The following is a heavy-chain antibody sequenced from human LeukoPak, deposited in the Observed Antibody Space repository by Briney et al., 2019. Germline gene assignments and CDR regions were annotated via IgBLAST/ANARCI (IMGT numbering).Heavy chain of an antibody. CDR1: GFTFSSYW. J-gene: IGHJ4*02. D-gene: IGHD3-3*01. CDR3: ARELNDFWSGYYY. V-gene: IGHV3-7*01. Sequence: GGSLRLSCAASGFTFSSYWMSWVRQAPGKGLEWVANIKQDGSEKYYVDSVEGRFTISRDNAKNSLYLQMNSLRAEDTAVYYCARELNDFWSGYYYWGQGTMVTVSS. CDR2: IKQDGSEK.